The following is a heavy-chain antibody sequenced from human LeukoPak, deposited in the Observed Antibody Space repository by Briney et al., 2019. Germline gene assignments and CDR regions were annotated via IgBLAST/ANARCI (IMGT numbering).Heavy chain of an antibody. CDR3: AREGPQTAAAVLDY. Sequence: SETLSLTCAVYGESFSGYYWSWIRQPPGKGLEWIGEINHSGSTNYNPSLKSRVTISVDTSKNQFSLKLSSVTAADTAVYYCAREGPQTAAAVLDYWGQGTLVTVSS. CDR2: INHSGST. D-gene: IGHD6-13*01. CDR1: GESFSGYY. J-gene: IGHJ4*02. V-gene: IGHV4-34*01.